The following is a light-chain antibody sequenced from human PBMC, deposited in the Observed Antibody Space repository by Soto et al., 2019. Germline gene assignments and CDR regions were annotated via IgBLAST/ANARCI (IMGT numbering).Light chain of an antibody. CDR3: SSYTTSNTRQIV. Sequence: VLTQPASVSGSPGQSITISCTGTSSDVGGYNYVSWYQQHPGKAPKFMIYDVSNRPSEVSNRFSGSKSGNTASLTISGLQAEDEADYYCSSYTTSNTRQIVFGTGTKVTVL. CDR2: DVS. CDR1: SSDVGGYNY. V-gene: IGLV2-14*01. J-gene: IGLJ1*01.